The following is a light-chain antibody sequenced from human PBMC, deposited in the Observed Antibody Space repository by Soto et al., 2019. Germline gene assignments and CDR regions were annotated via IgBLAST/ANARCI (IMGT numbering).Light chain of an antibody. V-gene: IGKV1-8*01. CDR1: QGISSY. CDR2: GAS. Sequence: AIRMTQSPSSFSASTGDRVTITCRASQGISSYLAWYQQKPGKAPKLLISGASSLQSGVPSRFSGSRSGTDFNFTISSPQPEDIATYVCQQYDRPPITCGQGTRL. CDR3: QQYDRPPIT. J-gene: IGKJ5*01.